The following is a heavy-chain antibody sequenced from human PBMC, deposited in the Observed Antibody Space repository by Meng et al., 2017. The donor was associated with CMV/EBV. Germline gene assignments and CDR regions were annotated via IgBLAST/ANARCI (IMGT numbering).Heavy chain of an antibody. CDR1: SSSSSY. CDR3: ARAKGYYYDSSGYSSGFDP. Sequence: SSSSSYWGWIRQPPGKGLEWIGSIYYSGSTYYNPSLKSRVTISVDTSKNQFSLKLSSVTAADTAVYYCARAKGYYYDSSGYSSGFDPWGQGTLVTVSS. D-gene: IGHD3-22*01. J-gene: IGHJ5*02. CDR2: IYYSGST. V-gene: IGHV4-39*07.